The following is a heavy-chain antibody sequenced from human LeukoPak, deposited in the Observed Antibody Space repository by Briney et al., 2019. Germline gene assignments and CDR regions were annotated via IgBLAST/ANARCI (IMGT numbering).Heavy chain of an antibody. CDR3: AIRSSGWYYFDY. D-gene: IGHD6-19*01. V-gene: IGHV1-8*01. J-gene: IGHJ4*02. CDR1: RYTFTSYD. Sequence: ASVKVSCKASRYTFTSYDINWVRQATGQGLEWMGWMNPNSGNTGYAQKFQGRVTMTRNTSISTAYMELSSLRSEDTAVYYCAIRSSGWYYFDYWGQGTLVTVSS. CDR2: MNPNSGNT.